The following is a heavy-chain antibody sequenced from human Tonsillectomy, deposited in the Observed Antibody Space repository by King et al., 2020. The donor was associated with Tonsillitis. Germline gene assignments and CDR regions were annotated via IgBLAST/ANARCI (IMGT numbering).Heavy chain of an antibody. D-gene: IGHD2-2*01. J-gene: IGHJ2*01. Sequence: VQLQQWGAGLLKPSETLSLTCAVYGGSFSGYYWSWIRQPPGKGLEWIGEINHSGSTNYNPSLKSRGTISVDTSKKQFSLKLSSVTAADTAVYYCARVDIVVVPAALSYFDLWGRGTLVTVSS. CDR3: ARVDIVVVPAALSYFDL. CDR2: INHSGST. V-gene: IGHV4-34*01. CDR1: GGSFSGYY.